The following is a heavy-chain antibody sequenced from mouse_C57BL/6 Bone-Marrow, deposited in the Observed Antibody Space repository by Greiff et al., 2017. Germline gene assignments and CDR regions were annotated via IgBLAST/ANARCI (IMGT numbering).Heavy chain of an antibody. CDR2: IDPSDSET. CDR1: GYTFTSYW. D-gene: IGHD2-4*01. J-gene: IGHJ2*01. Sequence: QVQLQQPGAELVRPGSSVKLSCKASGYTFTSYWMHWVKQRPIQGLEWIGNIDPSDSETHYNQKFKDKATLTVDKSSSTAYMQLSSLTSEDSAVYYCARGYYDYDGYYCDDWGQGTTLTVSS. V-gene: IGHV1-52*01. CDR3: ARGYYDYDGYYCDD.